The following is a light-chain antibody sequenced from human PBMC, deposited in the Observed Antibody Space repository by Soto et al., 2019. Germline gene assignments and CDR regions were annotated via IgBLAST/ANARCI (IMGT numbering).Light chain of an antibody. J-gene: IGLJ3*02. CDR1: TGAVTSGYY. V-gene: IGLV7-43*01. CDR2: STS. CDR3: LLFYRDAWV. Sequence: QTVVTQEPSLTVSPGGTVTHTCASSTGAVTSGYYANWFQQKPGQAPRALISSTSNKHSWTPARFSGSLLGGKAALTLSGVQPEDEAEYYCLLFYRDAWVFGGGTKLTVL.